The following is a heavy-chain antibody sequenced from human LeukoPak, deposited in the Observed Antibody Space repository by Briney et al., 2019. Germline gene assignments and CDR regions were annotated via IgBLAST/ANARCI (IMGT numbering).Heavy chain of an antibody. V-gene: IGHV4-59*01. CDR3: ARDRGCSSTSCYAEVVYGMDV. J-gene: IGHJ6*04. CDR2: IYYSGST. CDR1: GGSLSSYY. D-gene: IGHD2-2*01. Sequence: PSEALSLTCTDSGGSLSSYYWSWSRHPPRRGRGWSGYIYYSGSTNYNPSLKSRVTISVDTSKNQFSLKLSSVTAADTAVYYCARDRGCSSTSCYAEVVYGMDVWGKGTTVTVSS.